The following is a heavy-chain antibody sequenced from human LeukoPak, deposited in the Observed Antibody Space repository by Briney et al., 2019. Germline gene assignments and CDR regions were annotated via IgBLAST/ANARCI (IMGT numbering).Heavy chain of an antibody. J-gene: IGHJ4*02. CDR1: GGSISSYY. D-gene: IGHD3-22*01. CDR2: IYTGGST. CDR3: ARTPIYYFDNSGYYN. V-gene: IGHV4-4*07. Sequence: SQTLSLTCTVSGGSISSYYWSWIRQPAGKGLEWIGLIYTGGSTNYNPSLKSRVTMSIDTSKKQFSLKLSSVTAADTAVYYCARTPIYYFDNSGYYNWGQGTLVTVSS.